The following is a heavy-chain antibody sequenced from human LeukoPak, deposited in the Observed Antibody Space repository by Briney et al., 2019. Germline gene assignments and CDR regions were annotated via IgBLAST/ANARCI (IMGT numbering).Heavy chain of an antibody. CDR2: IYYSGST. Sequence: SETLSLTCTVSGGSISSSSYYWGWIRQPPGKGLEWIGSIYYSGSTNYNPSLKSRVTISVDTSKNQFSLKLSSVTAADTAVYYCARVTGWFDPWGQGTLVTVSS. CDR1: GGSISSSSYY. CDR3: ARVTGWFDP. J-gene: IGHJ5*02. V-gene: IGHV4-39*07.